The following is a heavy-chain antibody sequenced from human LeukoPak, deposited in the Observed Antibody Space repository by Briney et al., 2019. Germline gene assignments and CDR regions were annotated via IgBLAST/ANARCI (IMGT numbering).Heavy chain of an antibody. J-gene: IGHJ4*02. CDR2: ISSDESKK. D-gene: IGHD4-23*01. Sequence: GGSLRLSCAASGFTFKNYGMHWVRQAPGKGLEWVAVISSDESKKDYANSVKGRFTIARDNSQNTLFVQMNSLRVEDTAVYFCVLGHYGGLFDNWGQGALVTVSS. CDR3: VLGHYGGLFDN. CDR1: GFTFKNYG. V-gene: IGHV3-30*03.